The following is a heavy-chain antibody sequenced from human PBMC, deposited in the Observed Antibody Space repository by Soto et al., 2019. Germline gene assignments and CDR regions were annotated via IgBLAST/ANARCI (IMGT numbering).Heavy chain of an antibody. J-gene: IGHJ6*02. D-gene: IGHD3-3*01. CDR2: IYYSGST. Sequence: QVQLQESGPGLVTPSQTLSLTCTVSGGSISSGGYYWSWIRQHPGKGLEWIGYIYYSGSTYYNPSLKSRVTISVDTSKNQFSLKLSSVTAADTAVYYCARSDASDFDYYGMDVWGQGTTVTVSS. CDR3: ARSDASDFDYYGMDV. V-gene: IGHV4-31*03. CDR1: GGSISSGGYY.